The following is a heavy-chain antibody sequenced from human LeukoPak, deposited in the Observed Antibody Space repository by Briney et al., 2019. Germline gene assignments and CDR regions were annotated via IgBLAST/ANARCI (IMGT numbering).Heavy chain of an antibody. CDR1: GGSISSGGYY. V-gene: IGHV4-39*07. D-gene: IGHD3/OR15-3a*01. CDR3: ARWGLAAKRFDP. Sequence: SETLSLTCTVSGGSISSGGYYWSWIRQPPGKGLEWIGEINHSGSANYNPSLKSRVTISVDTSKNQFSLKLSSVTAADTAVYYCARWGLAAKRFDPWGQGTLVTVSS. J-gene: IGHJ5*02. CDR2: INHSGSA.